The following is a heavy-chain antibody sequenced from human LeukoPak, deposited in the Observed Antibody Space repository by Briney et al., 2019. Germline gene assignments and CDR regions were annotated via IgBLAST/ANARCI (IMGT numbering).Heavy chain of an antibody. J-gene: IGHJ4*02. CDR3: ARERVAGTGSSFDY. CDR1: GGTFSSYA. D-gene: IGHD6-19*01. Sequence: GASVKVSCKASGGTFSSYAISWVRQAPGQGLEWMGGIIPIFGTANYAQKFQGRVTITADESTSTAYMELSSLRSEDTAVYYCARERVAGTGSSFDYWGQGTLVTVSS. V-gene: IGHV1-69*01. CDR2: IIPIFGTA.